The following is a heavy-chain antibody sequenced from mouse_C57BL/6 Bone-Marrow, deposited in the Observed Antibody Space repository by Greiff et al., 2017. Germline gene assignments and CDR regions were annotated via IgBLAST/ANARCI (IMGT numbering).Heavy chain of an antibody. V-gene: IGHV5-6*01. CDR1: GFSFSSYG. D-gene: IGHD1-1*01. CDR2: ISSGGSYT. Sequence: LVESGGDLVKPGGSLKLFCAASGFSFSSYGMSWVRQTPDKRLEWVATISSGGSYTYYSDSVKGRFAISRDNAKNTLYLQKSSLKSEDTAMYYCASTYYGSSYDYWGQGTTLTVSS. J-gene: IGHJ2*01. CDR3: ASTYYGSSYDY.